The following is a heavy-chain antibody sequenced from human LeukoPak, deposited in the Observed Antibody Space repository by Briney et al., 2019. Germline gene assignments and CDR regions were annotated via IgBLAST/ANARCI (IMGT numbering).Heavy chain of an antibody. Sequence: PGGSLRLSCAASGFTFDDHAMYWVRQAPGKGLEWVSGISWNSGNKPYADSVKGRFTISRDNAKNSLYLQMNRLRTEDTALYYCARSHTSGWNYFDYWGRGTLVTVSS. D-gene: IGHD6-19*01. V-gene: IGHV3-9*01. J-gene: IGHJ4*02. CDR2: ISWNSGNK. CDR3: ARSHTSGWNYFDY. CDR1: GFTFDDHA.